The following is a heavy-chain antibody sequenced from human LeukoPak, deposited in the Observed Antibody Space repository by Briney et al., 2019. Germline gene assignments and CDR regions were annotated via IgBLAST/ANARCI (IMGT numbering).Heavy chain of an antibody. CDR2: IYYSGST. V-gene: IGHV4-59*08. CDR1: GGSISSYY. J-gene: IGHJ4*02. D-gene: IGHD6-13*01. CDR3: ASAYSSSWFDY. Sequence: SETLSLTCTVSGGSISSYYWSWIRQPPGKGLEWIGYIYYSGSTNYNPSLKSRVTISVDTSKNQFSLKLSSVSAADTAVYYCASAYSSSWFDYWGQGTLVTVSS.